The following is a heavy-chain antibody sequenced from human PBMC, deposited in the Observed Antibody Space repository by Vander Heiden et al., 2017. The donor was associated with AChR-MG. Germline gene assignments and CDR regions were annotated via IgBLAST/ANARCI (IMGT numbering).Heavy chain of an antibody. V-gene: IGHV1-69*01. Sequence: QVQLVQSGAEVKKPGSSAKVSCKASGGTFSSYAISWGRQAPGQGLEWMGGIITFFGTANYAQKFQGRVTIPADESTSTAYMELSSLRSEDTAVYYCARDLGELELRPTYYYYYGMDVWGQGTTVTVSS. D-gene: IGHD1-7*01. J-gene: IGHJ6*02. CDR3: ARDLGELELRPTYYYYYGMDV. CDR2: IITFFGTA. CDR1: GGTFSSYA.